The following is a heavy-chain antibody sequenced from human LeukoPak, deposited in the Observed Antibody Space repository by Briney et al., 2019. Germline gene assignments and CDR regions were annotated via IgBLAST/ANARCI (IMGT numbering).Heavy chain of an antibody. Sequence: ASVKVSCKASGYTFTGYYMHWVRQAPGQGLEWMGWIYPSSGGTNYAQKFQGRVTMTRDTSTSTAYMELSRLRSDDTAVYYCARGYILNDAFDIWGQGTMVTVSS. D-gene: IGHD5-12*01. J-gene: IGHJ3*02. CDR2: IYPSSGGT. CDR3: ARGYILNDAFDI. V-gene: IGHV1-2*02. CDR1: GYTFTGYY.